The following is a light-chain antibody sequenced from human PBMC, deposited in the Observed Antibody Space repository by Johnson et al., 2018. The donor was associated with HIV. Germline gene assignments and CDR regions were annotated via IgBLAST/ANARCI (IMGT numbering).Light chain of an antibody. CDR1: SSNIGNNY. V-gene: IGLV1-51*01. CDR3: GTWDSRLSAYV. CDR2: DNN. Sequence: HSVLTQPPSVSAAPGQKVTISCSGSSSNIGNNYVSWYQQLQGTAPKLLIYDNNKRPSGIPDRFSGSKSGTSATLGITGLQTGDEADYYCGTWDSRLSAYVFGRATKVTVL. J-gene: IGLJ1*01.